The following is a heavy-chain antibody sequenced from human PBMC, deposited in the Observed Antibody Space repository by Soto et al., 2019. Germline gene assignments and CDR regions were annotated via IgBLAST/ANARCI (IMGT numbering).Heavy chain of an antibody. V-gene: IGHV4-30-2*01. CDR2: IYRGGST. J-gene: IGHJ4*02. CDR3: ASGSHVPHF. CDR1: GGSISSGDYS. D-gene: IGHD6-6*01. Sequence: QLQLQESGSGLVKPSQTLSLTCAVSGGSISSGDYSWSWIRQPPGKGLGWIGYIYRGGSTYFNPSLKSRVTISVARSKNQFSLKLTSVTAADTAEYYCASGSHVPHFWGQGTLVTVSS.